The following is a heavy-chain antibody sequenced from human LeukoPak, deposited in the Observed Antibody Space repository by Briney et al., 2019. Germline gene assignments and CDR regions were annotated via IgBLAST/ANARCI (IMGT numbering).Heavy chain of an antibody. V-gene: IGHV4-39*01. CDR2: IYYSGST. Sequence: SETLSLTCTVSGGSISSSSYYWGWVRQPPGKGLEWIGSIYYSGSTYYNPSLKSRVTISVDTSKNRFSLKLSSVTAADTAVYYCARQSGSGSYYFNYYYYMDVWGKGTTVTISS. CDR3: ARQSGSGSYYFNYYYYMDV. J-gene: IGHJ6*03. CDR1: GGSISSSSYY. D-gene: IGHD3-10*01.